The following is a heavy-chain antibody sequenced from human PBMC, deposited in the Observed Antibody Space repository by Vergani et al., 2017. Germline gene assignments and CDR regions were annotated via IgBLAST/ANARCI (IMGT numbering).Heavy chain of an antibody. V-gene: IGHV4-39*07. CDR1: NDSVSNTFYY. J-gene: IGHJ3*02. Sequence: QVQLQESGPGLVKPSETLSLTCTVSNDSVSNTFYYWGWIRQTPGKGLEWIGSIYYSGSTYYNPSLESRVTMSVDTSKSQFSLKLSSVTAADTAVYYCARGVITIFGVVPTPGGAFDIWGQGTMVTVSS. CDR2: IYYSGST. D-gene: IGHD3-3*01. CDR3: ARGVITIFGVVPTPGGAFDI.